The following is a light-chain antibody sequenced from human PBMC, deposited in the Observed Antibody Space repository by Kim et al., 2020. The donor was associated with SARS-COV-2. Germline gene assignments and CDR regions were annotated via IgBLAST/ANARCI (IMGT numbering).Light chain of an antibody. CDR2: AAS. CDR1: QDINSF. J-gene: IGKJ1*01. V-gene: IGKV1-27*01. Sequence: DIQMTQSPSSLSASVGDRVTITCRASQDINSFLAWYQQKPGKVPKLLIQAASTLRSGVSSRFSGSGSGTDFTLTISSLQPEDVATYYCQKYNSPPRTFGQGTKVDIK. CDR3: QKYNSPPRT.